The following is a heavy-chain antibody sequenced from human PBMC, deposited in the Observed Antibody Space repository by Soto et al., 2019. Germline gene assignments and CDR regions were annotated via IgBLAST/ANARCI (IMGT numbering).Heavy chain of an antibody. J-gene: IGHJ6*02. Sequence: SETLSLTCAVSGGSVSSGVFSWNWIRQPPGQGLEWIGYISHGGSPHYTPSLRSRVSISVDRSTNVISLNLTSMTPADTAVYFCARGHYYYVMDVCVHGTTVTVS. V-gene: IGHV4-30-2*01. CDR2: ISHGGSP. CDR1: GGSVSSGVFS. CDR3: ARGHYYYVMDV.